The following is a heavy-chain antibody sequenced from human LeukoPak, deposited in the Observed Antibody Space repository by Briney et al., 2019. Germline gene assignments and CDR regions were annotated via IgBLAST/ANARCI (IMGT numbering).Heavy chain of an antibody. CDR1: GFTFSGSA. J-gene: IGHJ5*02. CDR3: TMTTVTTDRFDP. CDR2: IRSKANSYAT. D-gene: IGHD4-17*01. Sequence: GGSLRLSCAASGFTFSGSAMHWVRQASGKGLEWVGRIRSKANSYATAYAASVKGRFTISRDDSKNTAYLQMNSLKTEDTAVYYCTMTTVTTDRFDPWGQGTLVTVSS. V-gene: IGHV3-73*01.